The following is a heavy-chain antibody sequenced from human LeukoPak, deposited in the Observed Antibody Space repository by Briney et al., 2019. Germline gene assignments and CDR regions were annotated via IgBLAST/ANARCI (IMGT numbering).Heavy chain of an antibody. V-gene: IGHV4-61*02. Sequence: SETLSLTCTVSGGSISSGSYYWSWIRQPAGKGLEWIGRIYTSGSTNYNPSLKSRVTISLDTSKNQFSLNLNSVTAADTAVYYCARDLYQGWFDPWGQGTLVTVSS. J-gene: IGHJ5*02. D-gene: IGHD2-2*01. CDR3: ARDLYQGWFDP. CDR1: GGSISSGSYY. CDR2: IYTSGST.